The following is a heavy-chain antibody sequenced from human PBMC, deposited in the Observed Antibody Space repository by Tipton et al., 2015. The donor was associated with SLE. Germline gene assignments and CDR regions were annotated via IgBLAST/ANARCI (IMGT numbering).Heavy chain of an antibody. CDR2: IYYSGNT. CDR3: ARRGDVDAPVVKGSGTDAFDI. Sequence: TLSLTCTVSGGSVTNGHYHWSWIRQTPVNGLVWIGYIYYSGNTYFNPSLKSRATISVDTSKNQFSLNLSSVTAADTAVYYCARRGDVDAPVVKGSGTDAFDIGGQGTLVTVSS. CDR1: GGSVTNGHYH. V-gene: IGHV4-30-4*01. J-gene: IGHJ3*02. D-gene: IGHD5-18*01.